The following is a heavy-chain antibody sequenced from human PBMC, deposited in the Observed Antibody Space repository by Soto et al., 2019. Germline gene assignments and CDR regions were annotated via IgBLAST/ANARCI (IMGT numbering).Heavy chain of an antibody. V-gene: IGHV4-39*01. CDR2: IYYSGST. Sequence: SETLSLTCTVSGGSISSSSYYWGWIRQPPGKGLEWIGSIYYSGSTYYNPSLKSRVTISVDTSKNQFSLKLSSVTAADTAVYYCAGYSSGWSGNWFDPWGQGTLVTVSS. J-gene: IGHJ5*02. D-gene: IGHD6-19*01. CDR1: GGSISSSSYY. CDR3: AGYSSGWSGNWFDP.